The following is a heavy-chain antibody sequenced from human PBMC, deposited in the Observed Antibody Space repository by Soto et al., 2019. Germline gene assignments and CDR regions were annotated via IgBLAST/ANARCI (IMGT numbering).Heavy chain of an antibody. D-gene: IGHD3-10*01. CDR1: GFSLSTSGVG. CDR2: IYWDDDK. V-gene: IGHV2-5*02. Sequence: QITLKESGPTLVKPTQTLTLTCTFSGFSLSTSGVGVGWIRQPPGKALEWLALIYWDDDKRYSPSLKRRLTIAKNTSKNQVVLTMTNMVPVDTPSYYCAHAILCSGELDVMDVWGQGTTVTVSS. CDR3: AHAILCSGELDVMDV. J-gene: IGHJ6*02.